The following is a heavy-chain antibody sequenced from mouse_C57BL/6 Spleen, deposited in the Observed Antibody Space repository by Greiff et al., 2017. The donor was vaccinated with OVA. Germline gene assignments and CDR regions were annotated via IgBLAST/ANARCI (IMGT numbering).Heavy chain of an antibody. CDR2: ISYDGSN. CDR1: GYSITSGYY. CDR3: ARDPIYYYGTSFDY. J-gene: IGHJ2*01. Sequence: DVKLQESGPGLVKPSQSLSLTCSVTGYSITSGYYWNWIRQFPGNKLEWMGYISYDGSNNYNPSLKNRISITRDTSKNQFFLKLNSVTTEDTATYYCARDPIYYYGTSFDYWGQGTTLTVSS. V-gene: IGHV3-6*01. D-gene: IGHD1-1*01.